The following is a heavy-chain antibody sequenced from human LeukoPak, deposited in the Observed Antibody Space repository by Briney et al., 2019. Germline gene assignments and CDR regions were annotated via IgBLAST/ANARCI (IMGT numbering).Heavy chain of an antibody. CDR2: IIPIFGTA. Sequence: SVKVSCKASGGTFSSYAISWVRQAPGQGLEWMGGIIPIFGTANYAQKFQGRVTITTDESTSTAYMELSSLRSEETAVYYCARWRYGSGSYYPNWFDPWGQGTLVTVSS. CDR1: GGTFSSYA. D-gene: IGHD3-10*01. J-gene: IGHJ5*02. V-gene: IGHV1-69*05. CDR3: ARWRYGSGSYYPNWFDP.